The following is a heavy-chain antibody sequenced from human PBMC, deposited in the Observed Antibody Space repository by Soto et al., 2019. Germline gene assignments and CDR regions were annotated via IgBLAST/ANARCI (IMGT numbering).Heavy chain of an antibody. CDR2: IYPGDSDT. Sequence: EVQLVQSGAEVKKPGESLKISCKGSGYSFSNYWIAWVRQMPGKGLEWMGIIYPGDSDTRYSPSFQGQVTISADKSITTADLQWSSLKASDTAMYYCARHVNTAMVSWPPLGYWGQGTLVTVSS. V-gene: IGHV5-51*01. D-gene: IGHD5-18*01. CDR1: GYSFSNYW. CDR3: ARHVNTAMVSWPPLGY. J-gene: IGHJ4*02.